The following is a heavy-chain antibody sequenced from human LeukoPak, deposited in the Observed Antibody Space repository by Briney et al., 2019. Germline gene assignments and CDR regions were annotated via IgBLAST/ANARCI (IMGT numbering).Heavy chain of an antibody. CDR2: IKQDGTEK. Sequence: GGSLRLSCAASGFTFTTYWMSWVRQAPGKGLEWVANIKQDGTEKYYVDSVKGRFTISRDNAKNSLYLQMNSLRAEDTAVYYCARVGWLRQRNYYYYYMDVWGKGTTVTVSS. J-gene: IGHJ6*03. CDR3: ARVGWLRQRNYYYYYMDV. V-gene: IGHV3-7*01. D-gene: IGHD5-12*01. CDR1: GFTFTTYW.